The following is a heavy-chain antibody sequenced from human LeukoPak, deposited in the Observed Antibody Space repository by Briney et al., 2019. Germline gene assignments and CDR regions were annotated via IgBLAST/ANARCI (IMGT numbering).Heavy chain of an antibody. D-gene: IGHD6-13*01. CDR2: INHSGST. Sequence: SETLSLTCAVYGGSLSGYYWSWIRQPPGKGLEWIGEINHSGSTNYNPSLKSRVTISVDTSKNQFSLKLSSVTAADTAVYYCARIKQQLVLHQGNYYYYGMDVWGQGTTVTVSS. CDR1: GGSLSGYY. V-gene: IGHV4-34*01. J-gene: IGHJ6*02. CDR3: ARIKQQLVLHQGNYYYYGMDV.